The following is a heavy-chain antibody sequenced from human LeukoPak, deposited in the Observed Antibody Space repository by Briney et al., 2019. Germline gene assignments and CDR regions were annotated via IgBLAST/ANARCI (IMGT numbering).Heavy chain of an antibody. CDR3: ARGPLPKPYYYGSGSYFLNWFDP. CDR1: GGXFSSYA. D-gene: IGHD3-10*01. CDR2: IIPIFGTA. Sequence: SVKVSCKASGGXFSSYAMSWVRQAPGQGLEWMGGIIPIFGTANYAQKFQGRVTITADESTSTAYMELSSLRSEDTAVYYCARGPLPKPYYYGSGSYFLNWFDPWGQGSLVTVSS. V-gene: IGHV1-69*01. J-gene: IGHJ5*02.